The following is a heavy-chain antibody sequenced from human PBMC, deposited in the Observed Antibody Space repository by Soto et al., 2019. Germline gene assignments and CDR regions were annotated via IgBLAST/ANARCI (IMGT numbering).Heavy chain of an antibody. V-gene: IGHV3-30-3*01. D-gene: IGHD3-22*01. CDR2: ISYDGSNK. CDR3: ARVPFDITLIGDDYFDY. CDR1: GFTFSNYA. J-gene: IGHJ4*02. Sequence: QVQLVDSGGGVVQPGGSLRLSGAASGFTFSNYAMHWVRLAPGKGLELVAVISYDGSNKYYADSVKGRFTISRDNPKNTLYLQMSSLRAEDTAVYYCARVPFDITLIGDDYFDYWGQGTLVTVSS.